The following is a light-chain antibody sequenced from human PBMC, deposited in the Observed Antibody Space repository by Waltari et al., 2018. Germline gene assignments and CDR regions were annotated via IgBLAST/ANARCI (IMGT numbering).Light chain of an antibody. Sequence: DVQLTQSPSFLSASVGDRFTLTCRASQAIRTSLAWYQQTTGKAPKLLIYVASKLQSGVPARFSGSGSGTECALTISGLQADDFATYFCQHFNSYPFIFGRGTKLEIK. CDR3: QHFNSYPFI. CDR1: QAIRTS. V-gene: IGKV1-9*01. J-gene: IGKJ2*01. CDR2: VAS.